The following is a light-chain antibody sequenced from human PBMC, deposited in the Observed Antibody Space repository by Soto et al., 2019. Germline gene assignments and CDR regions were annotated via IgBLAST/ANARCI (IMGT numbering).Light chain of an antibody. V-gene: IGKV4-1*01. J-gene: IGKJ3*01. CDR3: QHRNERPFT. CDR1: QSLFSASNNKNY. Sequence: DIVMTQSPESLTVSLGERATINCRSSQSLFSASNNKNYLAWYQQKPGQPPKLLIYWASTRDSGVPDRFSGGGSGTDFTLTIDTLRADDAAVYYCQHRNERPFTFGPGTKLEIE. CDR2: WAS.